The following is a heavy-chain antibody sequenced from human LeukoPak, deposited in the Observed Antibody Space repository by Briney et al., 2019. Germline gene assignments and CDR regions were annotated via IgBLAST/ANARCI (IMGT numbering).Heavy chain of an antibody. V-gene: IGHV4-59*01. CDR2: IYYSGST. CDR1: GGSISRYY. D-gene: IGHD3-9*01. CDR3: ARVNDILTGYSFDY. Sequence: SETLSLTCTVSGGSISRYYWSWIRQPPGKGLEWIGYIYYSGSTNYNPSLKSRVTISVDTSKNQFSLKLSSVTAADTAVYYCARVNDILTGYSFDYWGQGTLVTVSS. J-gene: IGHJ4*02.